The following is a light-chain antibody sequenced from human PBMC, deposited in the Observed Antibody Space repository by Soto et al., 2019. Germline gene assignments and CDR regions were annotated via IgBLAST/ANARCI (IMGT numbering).Light chain of an antibody. J-gene: IGKJ1*01. V-gene: IGKV1-39*01. Sequence: DIQMTQSPSSLSASVGDGVTITCRASQSISRYLNWYQQKPGKAPKLLIYAASSLQSGVPSRFSGSGSGTDFTLSIGSLQPEDFATYFCQQSYSTPPWTFGQGTKVDIK. CDR3: QQSYSTPPWT. CDR2: AAS. CDR1: QSISRY.